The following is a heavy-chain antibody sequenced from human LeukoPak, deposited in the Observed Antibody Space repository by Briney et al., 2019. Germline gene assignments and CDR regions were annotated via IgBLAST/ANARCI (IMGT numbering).Heavy chain of an antibody. D-gene: IGHD3-16*02. J-gene: IGHJ4*02. CDR3: PCVGSSRYLDY. CDR1: GGSISSYY. CDR2: IYYSGST. V-gene: IGHV4-59*12. Sequence: SETLSLTCTVSGGSISSYYWSWIRQPPGKGLEWIGYIYYSGSTNYNPSLKSRVTISGDTSKNWLSLRLTSVTAADTAVYYCPCVGSSRYLDYWGQGTLVTVSS.